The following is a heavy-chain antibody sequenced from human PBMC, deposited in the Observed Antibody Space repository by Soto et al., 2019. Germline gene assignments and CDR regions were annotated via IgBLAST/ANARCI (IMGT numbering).Heavy chain of an antibody. Sequence: PGGSLRLSCAASGYIFSDYYMSWIRQAPGKGLEWISYIYTSGTKIYYADSVKGRFTITRDNAKNSLYLEMNSLRDEDTAVYYCASHYDMWSGYLSPVDYWGQGTLVTVSS. D-gene: IGHD3-3*01. J-gene: IGHJ4*02. CDR2: IYTSGTKI. CDR3: ASHYDMWSGYLSPVDY. V-gene: IGHV3-11*01. CDR1: GYIFSDYY.